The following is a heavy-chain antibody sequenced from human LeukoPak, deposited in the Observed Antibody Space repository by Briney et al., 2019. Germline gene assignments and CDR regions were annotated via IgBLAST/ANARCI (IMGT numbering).Heavy chain of an antibody. CDR1: GYTLTELS. V-gene: IGHV1-24*01. CDR2: FDPEDGET. Sequence: ASVKVSCKVSGYTLTELSMHWARQAPGKGLEWMGGFDPEDGETIYAQKFQGRVTMTEDTSTDTAYMELSSLRSEDTAVYYCATDTALRVVVPAAIRYYYYGMDVWGQGTTVTVSS. J-gene: IGHJ6*02. CDR3: ATDTALRVVVPAAIRYYYYGMDV. D-gene: IGHD2-2*02.